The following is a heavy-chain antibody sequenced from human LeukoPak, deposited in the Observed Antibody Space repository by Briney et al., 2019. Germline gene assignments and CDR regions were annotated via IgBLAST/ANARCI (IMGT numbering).Heavy chain of an antibody. Sequence: GGSLRLSCAACGFTFSGSGMHWVRQAPGKVLEWVTFIRYDGSNKYYTDSVTCRFSISRDTSKTTLYLQMDSLRAEDTAVYYCARDYDFWSGYYSPTRGYFGYWGQGTLVTVSS. V-gene: IGHV3-30*02. D-gene: IGHD3-3*01. CDR3: ARDYDFWSGYYSPTRGYFGY. J-gene: IGHJ4*02. CDR2: IRYDGSNK. CDR1: GFTFSGSG.